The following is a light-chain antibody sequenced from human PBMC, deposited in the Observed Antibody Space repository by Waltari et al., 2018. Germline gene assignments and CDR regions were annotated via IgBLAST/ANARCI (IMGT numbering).Light chain of an antibody. CDR3: LQYNSNPRT. Sequence: DIQMTQSPSSLSASVGDTVTITCRASQNINSWLDWYQQKPGNAPNLLIYKSSSLQTGVPSRFTGSGSGTEFTLTISGLQPEGFATYHCLQYNSNPRTFGQGTKVEIK. V-gene: IGKV1-17*01. CDR2: KSS. J-gene: IGKJ1*01. CDR1: QNINSW.